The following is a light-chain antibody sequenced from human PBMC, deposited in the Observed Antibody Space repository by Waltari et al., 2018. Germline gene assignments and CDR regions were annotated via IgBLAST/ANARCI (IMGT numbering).Light chain of an antibody. CDR1: SSDVGSYNL. Sequence: QSALTQPASVSGSPGQSITISCTGTSSDVGSYNLVSWYQQHPGKAPKLMIYEGNKQPSGVSNRFSGSKSGNTASLTISGLQGEDEADYHCCSYAGSNTFVVFGGGTKLTVL. V-gene: IGLV2-23*03. CDR2: EGN. J-gene: IGLJ3*02. CDR3: CSYAGSNTFVV.